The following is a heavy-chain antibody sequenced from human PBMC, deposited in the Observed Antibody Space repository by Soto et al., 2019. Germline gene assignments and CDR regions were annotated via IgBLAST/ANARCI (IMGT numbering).Heavy chain of an antibody. CDR2: IFHSGST. CDR1: GGSISSNY. D-gene: IGHD3-10*01. J-gene: IGHJ6*02. V-gene: IGHV4-59*01. Sequence: SETLSLTCTVSGGSISSNYWSWIRQPPGKGLEWIGYIFHSGSTTYNPSLKSRVTMSVDTSKNQFSLNLSSVTAADTATYYCARFLTHYGMDVWGQGTTVTVSS. CDR3: ARFLTHYGMDV.